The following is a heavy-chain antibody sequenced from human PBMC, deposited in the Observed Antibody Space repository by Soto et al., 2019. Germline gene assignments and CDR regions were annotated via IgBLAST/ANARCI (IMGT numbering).Heavy chain of an antibody. CDR3: AKDCRETSCYYYYYYMDV. J-gene: IGHJ6*03. CDR2: ISGRDGST. D-gene: IGHD2-2*01. V-gene: IGHV3-23*01. Sequence: GGSLRLSCAASGFTFTSFAMSWVRQAPGKGLEWVSVISGRDGSTKYADSVKGRFTISRDNSKNTLYLQMNSLRAEDTAVYYCAKDCRETSCYYYYYYMDVWGKGTTVTVSS. CDR1: GFTFTSFA.